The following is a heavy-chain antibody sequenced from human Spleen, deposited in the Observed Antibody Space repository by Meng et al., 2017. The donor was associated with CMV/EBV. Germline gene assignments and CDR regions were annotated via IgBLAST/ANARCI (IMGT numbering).Heavy chain of an antibody. CDR1: GGSFSGYY. Sequence: SETLSLTCAVYGGSFSGYYWSWIRQPPGKGLEWIGEINHSGSINYNPSLKSRVSISVDTSKSQFSLKLSSVTAADTAVYYCAREASITGTWWFDPWGQGTLVTVSS. V-gene: IGHV4-34*01. CDR2: INHSGSI. D-gene: IGHD1-7*01. CDR3: AREASITGTWWFDP. J-gene: IGHJ5*02.